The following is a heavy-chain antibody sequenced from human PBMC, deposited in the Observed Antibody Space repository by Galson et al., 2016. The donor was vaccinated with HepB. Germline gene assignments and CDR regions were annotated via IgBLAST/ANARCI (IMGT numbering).Heavy chain of an antibody. CDR1: GFTFSNYA. D-gene: IGHD2-8*02. CDR2: ISASGDYT. V-gene: IGHV3-23*01. Sequence: SLRLSCAASGFTFSNYAMNWVRQAPGKGLEWVSGISASGDYTYYADSVKGRFTISRDNSKNTLHLQMNSLKTEDTAVYYCTTAGGYDWWGQGTLVTVSS. CDR3: TTAGGYDW. J-gene: IGHJ4*02.